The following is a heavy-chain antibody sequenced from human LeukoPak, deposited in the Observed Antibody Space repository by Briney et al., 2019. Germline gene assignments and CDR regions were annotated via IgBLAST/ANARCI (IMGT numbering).Heavy chain of an antibody. D-gene: IGHD5-12*01. CDR2: IYYSGST. CDR3: ARVRPGYDYHFDY. CDR1: GGFISSYY. V-gene: IGHV4-59*01. J-gene: IGHJ4*02. Sequence: SETLSLTCTVSGGFISSYYWSWIRQPPGKGLEWIGYIYYSGSTNYNPSLKSRVTISVDTSKNQFSLKLSSVTAADTAVYYCARVRPGYDYHFDYWGQGTLVTVSS.